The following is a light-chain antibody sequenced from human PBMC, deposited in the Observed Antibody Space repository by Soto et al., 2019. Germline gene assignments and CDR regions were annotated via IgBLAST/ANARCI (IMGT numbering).Light chain of an antibody. J-gene: IGKJ1*01. CDR1: QSVSSSY. CDR3: QQYYRCPWT. Sequence: EIVLTQSPGTLSLSPGERATLSCRASQSVSSSYLAWYQQKSGQAPRLLIYGASSRATGIPDRFSGSGSGTEFTLTISRLEPEDFAVYSCQQYYRCPWTFGQGTKLDIK. CDR2: GAS. V-gene: IGKV3-20*01.